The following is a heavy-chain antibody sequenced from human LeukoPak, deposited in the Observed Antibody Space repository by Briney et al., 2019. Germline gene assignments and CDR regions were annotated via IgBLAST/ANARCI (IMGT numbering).Heavy chain of an antibody. D-gene: IGHD3-22*01. CDR2: INHSGST. CDR3: ASQGDSSGYYFDY. J-gene: IGHJ4*02. CDR1: GGSFSGYY. Sequence: SETLSLTCAVYGGSFSGYYWSWIRQPPGKGLGRIGEINHSGSTNYNPSLKSRVTISLDTSKNQFSLKLSSVTAADTAVYYCASQGDSSGYYFDYWGQGTLVTVSS. V-gene: IGHV4-34*01.